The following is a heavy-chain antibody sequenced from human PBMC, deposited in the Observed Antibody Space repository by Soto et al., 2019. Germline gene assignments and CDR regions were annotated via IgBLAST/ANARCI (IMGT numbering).Heavy chain of an antibody. CDR1: GYTFTSYY. V-gene: IGHV1-46*03. Sequence: SSVQVSCKASGYTFTSYYMHWVRQAPGQGLEWMGIINPSGGSTSYAQKFQGRVTMNRDTSTSTVYMELRSLTSDDTAVYYCARVSGGVTYGYYYYGMDVWGQGTTVTVSS. J-gene: IGHJ6*02. CDR2: INPSGGST. CDR3: ARVSGGVTYGYYYYGMDV. D-gene: IGHD1-26*01.